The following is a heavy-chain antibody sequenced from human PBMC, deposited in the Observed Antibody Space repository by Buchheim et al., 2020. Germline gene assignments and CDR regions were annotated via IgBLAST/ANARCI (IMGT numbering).Heavy chain of an antibody. V-gene: IGHV3-48*03. Sequence: EVQLVESGGGLVQPGGSLRLSCAASGFTFSSYEMNWVRQAPGKGLEWFAYTSSSGGTVHYADSVKGRFTISRDNAKNSLYLQMNSLRAEDTAVYYCARVGGSYYRYFDYWGQGTL. CDR3: ARVGGSYYRYFDY. D-gene: IGHD1-26*01. J-gene: IGHJ4*02. CDR2: TSSSGGTV. CDR1: GFTFSSYE.